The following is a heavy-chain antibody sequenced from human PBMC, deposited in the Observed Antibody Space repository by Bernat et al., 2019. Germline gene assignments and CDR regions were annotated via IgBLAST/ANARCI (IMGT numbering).Heavy chain of an antibody. J-gene: IGHJ4*02. CDR1: GFTVSSNY. V-gene: IGHV3-66*01. CDR3: AKSSGSYYRLLDY. CDR2: IYSGGST. D-gene: IGHD1-26*01. Sequence: EVQLVESGGGLVQPGGSLRLSCAASGFTVSSNYMSWVRQAPGKGLEWVSVIYSGGSTYYADSVKGRFTISRDNSKNTLYLQMNSLRAEDTAVYYCAKSSGSYYRLLDYWGQGTLVTVSS.